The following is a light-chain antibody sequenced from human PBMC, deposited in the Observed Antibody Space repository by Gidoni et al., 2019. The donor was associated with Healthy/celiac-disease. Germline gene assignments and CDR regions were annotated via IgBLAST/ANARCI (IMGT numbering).Light chain of an antibody. J-gene: IGLJ2*01. CDR1: SSNIGAGYD. Sequence: QSVLTQPPSVSAAPGQRVTISCTGSSSNIGAGYDVHWYQQLPGTAPKLLIYSNSNRPSGVPDRFSGSKSGTSASLAITGLQAEDEADYYCQSYDSSLSAVVFGGGTKLTVL. CDR2: SNS. V-gene: IGLV1-40*01. CDR3: QSYDSSLSAVV.